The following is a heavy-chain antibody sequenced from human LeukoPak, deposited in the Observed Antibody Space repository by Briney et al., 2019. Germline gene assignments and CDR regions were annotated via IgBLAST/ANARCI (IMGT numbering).Heavy chain of an antibody. CDR2: ISGSDDST. Sequence: PGGSLRLSCVVFTPFPSMDAPSCDSQAPGKGLEWVSAISGSDDSTYYADSVKGRFTISRDTSKNTLHLQMNSLRAEDTAVYYCAISVYGRCSYYSDYWRKGTLVTVSS. CDR1: TPFPSMDA. CDR3: AISVYGRCSYYSDY. V-gene: IGHV3-23*01. J-gene: IGHJ4*02. D-gene: IGHD2-8*01.